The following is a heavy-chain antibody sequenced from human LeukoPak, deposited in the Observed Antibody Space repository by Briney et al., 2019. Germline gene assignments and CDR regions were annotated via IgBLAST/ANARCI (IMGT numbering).Heavy chain of an antibody. D-gene: IGHD3-22*01. CDR2: VNWHGTT. CDR1: GFIFEDYT. V-gene: IGHV3-43*01. CDR3: AKDLTYESSGSVIDN. Sequence: GGSLSLSCAASGFIFEDYTMHWVRQVPGKTLEWVSLVNWHGTTYYADSLKGRFTISRDNSKNSLYLQMDSLRTEDTAFYYCAKDLTYESSGSVIDNWGRGTLVTVSS. J-gene: IGHJ4*02.